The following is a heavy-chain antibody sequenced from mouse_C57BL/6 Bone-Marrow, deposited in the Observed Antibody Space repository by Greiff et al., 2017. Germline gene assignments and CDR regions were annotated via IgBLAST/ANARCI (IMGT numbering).Heavy chain of an antibody. V-gene: IGHV5-6*01. CDR1: GFTFSSYG. CDR3: ARHRDDGYYDYAMDY. CDR2: ISSGGSYT. Sequence: EVMLVESGGVLVKPGGSLKLSCAASGFTFSSYGMSWVRQTPDKRLEWVATISSGGSYTYYPDSVKGRFTISRDNAKNTLYLQMSSLKSEDTAMYYCARHRDDGYYDYAMDYWGQGTSVAVSS. J-gene: IGHJ4*01. D-gene: IGHD2-3*01.